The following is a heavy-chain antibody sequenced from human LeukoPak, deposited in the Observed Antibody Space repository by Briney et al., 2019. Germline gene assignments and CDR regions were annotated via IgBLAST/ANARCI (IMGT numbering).Heavy chain of an antibody. V-gene: IGHV4-59*01. CDR2: IFYSGST. D-gene: IGHD5-12*01. CDR1: GGSINDYY. Sequence: SETLSLTCTVSGGSINDYYWSWIRQPPGKGLEWIGYIFYSGSTNYNPSLKSRVTMSVDTSKNQFSLKLSSVTAADTAVYYCARSKWLRFPYYYYYYMDVWGKGTTVTVSS. J-gene: IGHJ6*03. CDR3: ARSKWLRFPYYYYYYMDV.